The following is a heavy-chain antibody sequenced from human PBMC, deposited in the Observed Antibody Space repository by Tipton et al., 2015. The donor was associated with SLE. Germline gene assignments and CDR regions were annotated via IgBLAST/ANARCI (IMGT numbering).Heavy chain of an antibody. J-gene: IGHJ6*03. CDR1: GVSVSSGGYY. Sequence: TLSLTCTVSGVSVSSGGYYWNWIRQHPGKGLEWIGCIHSRGSTYYTPSLKSRLTMSVDTSNNQLSLRLTSVTAADTAVYYCTRQRGTAYYYYHMDVWGKGTTVTVSS. CDR2: IHSRGST. D-gene: IGHD7-27*01. V-gene: IGHV4-31*03. CDR3: TRQRGTAYYYYHMDV.